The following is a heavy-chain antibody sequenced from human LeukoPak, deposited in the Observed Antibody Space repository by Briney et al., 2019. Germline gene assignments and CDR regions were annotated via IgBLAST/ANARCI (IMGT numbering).Heavy chain of an antibody. V-gene: IGHV2-5*02. CDR2: IYWDDDK. J-gene: IGHJ4*02. CDR3: AHTPLTSVTARYYFDY. CDR1: GFSLSTSGVG. Sequence: SGPTLVNPTQTLTLTCTFSGFSLSTSGVGVSWIRQPPGKALEWLALIYWDDDKHYSPSLKSRLTITKDTSKNQVVLTMTNMDPVDTATYYCAHTPLTSVTARYYFDYWGQGTLVTVSS. D-gene: IGHD4-17*01.